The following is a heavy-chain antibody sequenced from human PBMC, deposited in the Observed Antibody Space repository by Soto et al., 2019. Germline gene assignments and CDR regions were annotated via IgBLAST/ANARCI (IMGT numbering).Heavy chain of an antibody. J-gene: IGHJ5*02. CDR2: INSDGSST. CDR3: ARETEKTILTGYYTSVDP. D-gene: IGHD3-9*01. Sequence: PGGSQRLSCAASGFTFSSYWMHWVRQAPGKGLVWVSRINSDGSSTSYADSVKGRFTISRDNAKNTLYLQMNSLRAEDTAVYYCARETEKTILTGYYTSVDPWGQGALVTVSS. V-gene: IGHV3-74*01. CDR1: GFTFSSYW.